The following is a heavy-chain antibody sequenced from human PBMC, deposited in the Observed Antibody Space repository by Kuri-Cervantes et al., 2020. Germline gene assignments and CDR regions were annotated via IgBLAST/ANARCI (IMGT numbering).Heavy chain of an antibody. J-gene: IGHJ4*02. CDR3: ARVTGRRVRSYFDY. CDR2: ISAYNGNT. D-gene: IGHD3-3*01. V-gene: IGHV1-18*01. Sequence: ASVKVSCKASGYTLTSYDINWVRQATGQGLEWMGWISAYNGNTNYAQKLQGRVTMTTDTSTSTAYMELRSLRSDDTAVYYWARVTGRRVRSYFDYWGQGTLVTVSS. CDR1: GYTLTSYD.